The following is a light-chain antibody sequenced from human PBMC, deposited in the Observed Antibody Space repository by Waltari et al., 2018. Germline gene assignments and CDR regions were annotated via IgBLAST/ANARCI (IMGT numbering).Light chain of an antibody. CDR1: QSVSSSY. CDR2: GAS. J-gene: IGKJ2*01. Sequence: EIVLTQSPGTLSLSPGERATLSCRASQSVSSSYLAWYQQNPGQAPRLLIYGASSRATGIPDRFSGSGSVTDFTLTISRLEPEDFAVYYCQQYGSSPPYTFGQGTKLEIK. CDR3: QQYGSSPPYT. V-gene: IGKV3-20*01.